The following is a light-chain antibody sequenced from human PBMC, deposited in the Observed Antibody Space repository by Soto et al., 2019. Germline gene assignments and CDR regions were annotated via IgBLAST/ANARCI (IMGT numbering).Light chain of an antibody. CDR1: QAISGNY. Sequence: EIVLTQSPCTLSLSPGEGASLSCRASQAISGNYLAWYQHKPGQAPRLLMYGASSRATGIPDRFSGSGSGTDFTLTISRLEPEDFAVYYCQQYGSSPPITFGQGTRLENK. J-gene: IGKJ5*01. V-gene: IGKV3-20*01. CDR3: QQYGSSPPIT. CDR2: GAS.